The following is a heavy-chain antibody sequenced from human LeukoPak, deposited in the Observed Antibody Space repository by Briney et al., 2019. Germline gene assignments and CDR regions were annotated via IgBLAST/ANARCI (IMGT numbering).Heavy chain of an antibody. Sequence: PSETLSRTCAVCGGSFSGYYWSWIRQPPGKGLEWIGEINHSGSTNYNPSLKSRVTISVDTSKNQFSLKLSSVTAADTAVYYCASSRWGDYVFDYWGQGTLVTVSS. CDR1: GGSFSGYY. J-gene: IGHJ4*02. V-gene: IGHV4-34*01. CDR2: INHSGST. D-gene: IGHD3-16*01. CDR3: ASSRWGDYVFDY.